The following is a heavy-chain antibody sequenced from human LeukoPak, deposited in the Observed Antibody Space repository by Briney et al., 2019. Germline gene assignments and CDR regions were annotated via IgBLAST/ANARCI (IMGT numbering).Heavy chain of an antibody. CDR3: ATLGRVDVADY. Sequence: PGGSLRLSCAASGLTFSRYWMHWVRQAPGKGLVWVSRTNSDGSSTSYADSVKGRFTISRDNAKNTLYLQMNSLRAEDTAVYYCATLGRVDVADYWGQGTLVTVSS. V-gene: IGHV3-74*01. CDR1: GLTFSRYW. CDR2: TNSDGSST. J-gene: IGHJ4*02. D-gene: IGHD7-27*01.